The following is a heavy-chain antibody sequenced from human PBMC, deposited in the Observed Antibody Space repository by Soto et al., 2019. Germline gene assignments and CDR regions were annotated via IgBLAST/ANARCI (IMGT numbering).Heavy chain of an antibody. D-gene: IGHD1-26*01. CDR2: INVANGNT. V-gene: IGHV1-3*01. CDR1: GYSFSTYS. CDR3: ARGKGREETYYYHGMDV. Sequence: QVQVVQSGAEVKKPGASVKVYCKASGYSFSTYSMHWVRQAPGQGLEWMGWINVANGNTRYSQKFKDRVSISRDTPASTGYMELSSLRSEDTAVYYCARGKGREETYYYHGMDVWGPGTTVIVSS. J-gene: IGHJ6*02.